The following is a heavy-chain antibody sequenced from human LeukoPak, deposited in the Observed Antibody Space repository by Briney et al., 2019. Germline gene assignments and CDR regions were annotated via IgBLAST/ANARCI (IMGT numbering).Heavy chain of an antibody. J-gene: IGHJ4*02. V-gene: IGHV5-51*01. D-gene: IGHD1-26*01. Sequence: RAGESLKISCKGSGYSFTSYWIGWVRQMPGKGLKWMGIIYSGDSDARYSPSFQGQVTISADKSISTAYLQWSSLKASDTAMYYCARRRDLYSGSYYPFDYWGQGTLVTVSS. CDR3: ARRRDLYSGSYYPFDY. CDR2: IYSGDSDA. CDR1: GYSFTSYW.